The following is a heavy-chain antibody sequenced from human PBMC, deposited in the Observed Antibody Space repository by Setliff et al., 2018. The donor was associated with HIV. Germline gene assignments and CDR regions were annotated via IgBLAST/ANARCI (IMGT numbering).Heavy chain of an antibody. Sequence: GGSLRLSCAASGFTFSSYGMHWVRQAPGKGLEWVAVISYDGSNKYYADSVKGRFTISRDNSKNTLYLQMNSLRAEDTAVYYCAKDDWTCSDGTCFPITFDYWGQGTLVTVSS. CDR2: ISYDGSNK. CDR3: AKDDWTCSDGTCFPITFDY. D-gene: IGHD2-15*01. V-gene: IGHV3-33*06. J-gene: IGHJ4*02. CDR1: GFTFSSYG.